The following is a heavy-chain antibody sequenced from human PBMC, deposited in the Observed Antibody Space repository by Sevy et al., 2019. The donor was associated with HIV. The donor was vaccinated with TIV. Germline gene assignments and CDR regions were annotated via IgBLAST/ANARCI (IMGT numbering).Heavy chain of an antibody. J-gene: IGHJ4*02. V-gene: IGHV3-30*18. CDR2: ISYDGSNK. D-gene: IGHD4-17*01. Sequence: GGSLRLSCAASGFTFSSYGMHWVRQAPGKGLEWVAVISYDGSNKYYADSVKGRFTISSDNSKNTLYLQMNSLRAEDTAVYYCAKDRGVTTYYFDYWGQGTLVTVSS. CDR3: AKDRGVTTYYFDY. CDR1: GFTFSSYG.